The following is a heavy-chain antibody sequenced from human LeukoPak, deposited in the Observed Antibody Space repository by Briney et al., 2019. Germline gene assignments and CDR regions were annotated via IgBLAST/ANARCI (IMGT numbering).Heavy chain of an antibody. CDR3: AHTVGRKYYYGMDV. V-gene: IGHV2-5*02. J-gene: IGHJ6*04. CDR1: GFSLSTSGVG. CDR2: IYWDDDK. D-gene: IGHD1-14*01. Sequence: SGPTLVKPTQTLTLTCTFSGFSLSTSGVGVGWIRQPPGKALEGLALIYWDDDKRYSPSLKSRLTITKDISKNQVVLTMTNMDPVDTATYYCAHTVGRKYYYGMDVWGKGTTVIVSS.